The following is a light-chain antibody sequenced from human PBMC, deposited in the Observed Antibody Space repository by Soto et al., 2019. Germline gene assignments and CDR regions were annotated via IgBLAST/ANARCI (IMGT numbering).Light chain of an antibody. J-gene: IGKJ4*01. CDR3: QQRSNWPRT. Sequence: EIVLTQSPATLSLSPGERATLSCRASQSVSSYLAWYQQKPGQAPRLLIYDTSIRATGMPARFSGGGSGTDFTLTISSLEPEDFAVYYCQQRSNWPRTFGGGTKVEIK. CDR1: QSVSSY. V-gene: IGKV3-11*01. CDR2: DTS.